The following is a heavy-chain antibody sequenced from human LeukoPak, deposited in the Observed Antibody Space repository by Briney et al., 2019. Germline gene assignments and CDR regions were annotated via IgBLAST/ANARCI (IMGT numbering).Heavy chain of an antibody. J-gene: IGHJ4*02. Sequence: PGGSLRLSCAASGFTFTAYSMNWARQAPGKGLEWLSSISSGRTSIYYADSVKGRFTISRDNAKKSLYLQMNSLRAEDTAVYYCARGEKDSAFDYRGQGTLVTVSS. CDR3: ARGEKDSAFDY. D-gene: IGHD5-18*01. CDR1: GFTFTAYS. V-gene: IGHV3-21*01. CDR2: ISSGRTSI.